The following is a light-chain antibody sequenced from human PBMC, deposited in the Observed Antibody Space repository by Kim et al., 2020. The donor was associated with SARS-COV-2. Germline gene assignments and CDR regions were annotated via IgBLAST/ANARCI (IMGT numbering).Light chain of an antibody. Sequence: FASLGDSVTITCRASQSINSYLNWYQQKPGKAPKVLIYTASSLQSGVPSRFGGSGSGTDFTLTISSLQPEDFATYYCQQTFSIPYTFGQGTKLEI. CDR1: QSINSY. CDR2: TAS. CDR3: QQTFSIPYT. J-gene: IGKJ2*01. V-gene: IGKV1-39*01.